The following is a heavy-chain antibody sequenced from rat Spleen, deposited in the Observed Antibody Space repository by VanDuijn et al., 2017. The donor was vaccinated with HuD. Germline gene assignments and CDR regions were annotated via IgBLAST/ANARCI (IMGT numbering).Heavy chain of an antibody. CDR1: GFSLTSYH. D-gene: IGHD1-1*01. Sequence: VQLMESGPGLVQPSETLSLTCTVSGFSLTSYHVHWVRQSPGKGLEWVASISSGGGGTYYPDSVKGRFTISRDNAKSTLYLQMDSLRSEDTATYYCGRTSLQWFRMDAWGQGTSLTVSS. J-gene: IGHJ4*01. CDR2: ISSGGGGT. V-gene: IGHV5-19*01. CDR3: GRTSLQWFRMDA.